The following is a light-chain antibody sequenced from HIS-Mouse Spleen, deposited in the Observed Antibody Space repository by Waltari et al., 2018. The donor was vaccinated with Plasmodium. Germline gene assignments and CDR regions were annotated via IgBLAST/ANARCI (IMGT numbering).Light chain of an antibody. J-gene: IGLJ3*02. CDR3: YSTDSSGNHRV. V-gene: IGLV3-10*01. Sequence: SYELTQPPSVSVSPGPTARITCPGDALPTKCAYWYQQKSVQAPVLVIYEDSKRPSGIPERFSGSSSGTMATLTISGAQVEDEADYYCYSTDSSGNHRVFGGGTKLTVL. CDR2: EDS. CDR1: ALPTKC.